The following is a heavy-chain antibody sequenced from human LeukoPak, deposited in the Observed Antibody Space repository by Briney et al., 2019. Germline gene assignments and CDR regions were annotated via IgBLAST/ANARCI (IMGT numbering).Heavy chain of an antibody. Sequence: GGSLRLSCAASGFTFSSYWMHWVRQAPGKGLVWVSRINSDGSSTSYADSVKGRFTISRDDAKNTLYLQMNSLRAEDTAVYYCARLYGDYAAGDYWGQGTLVTVSS. D-gene: IGHD4-17*01. V-gene: IGHV3-74*01. CDR2: INSDGSST. CDR3: ARLYGDYAAGDY. CDR1: GFTFSSYW. J-gene: IGHJ4*02.